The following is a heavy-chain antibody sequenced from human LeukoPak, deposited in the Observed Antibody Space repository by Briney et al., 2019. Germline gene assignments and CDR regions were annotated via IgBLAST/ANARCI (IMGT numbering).Heavy chain of an antibody. D-gene: IGHD5-24*01. CDR1: GGSISSYY. Sequence: PSETLSLTCTVSGGSISSYYWSWIRQPPGKELEWIGYIYYSGSTNYNPSLKSRVTISVDTSKNQFSLKLSSVTAADTAVYYCARARDGYIFDYWGQGTLVTVSS. J-gene: IGHJ4*02. CDR2: IYYSGST. CDR3: ARARDGYIFDY. V-gene: IGHV4-59*01.